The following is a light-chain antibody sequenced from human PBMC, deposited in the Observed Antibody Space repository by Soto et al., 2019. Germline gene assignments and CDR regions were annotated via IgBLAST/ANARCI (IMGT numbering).Light chain of an antibody. J-gene: IGKJ1*01. CDR1: QSISNY. CDR3: QQSYSTPRT. Sequence: DIQMTQSPSSLSASVGDRVTITCRASQSISNYLNWYQQKPGKAPKLLMFAASSLQSGVPSRFSGGGSGTDFTLNISSLPPEDFATYYCQQSYSTPRTFGQGTKVEIK. V-gene: IGKV1-39*01. CDR2: AAS.